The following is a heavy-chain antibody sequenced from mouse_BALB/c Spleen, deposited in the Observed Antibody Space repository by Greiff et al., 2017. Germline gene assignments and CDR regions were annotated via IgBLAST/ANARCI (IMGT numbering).Heavy chain of an antibody. CDR2: INSNGGST. V-gene: IGHV5-6-2*01. J-gene: IGHJ4*01. Sequence: EVLLVESGGGLVKPGGSLKLSCAASGFTFSSYYMSWVRQTPEKRLELVAAINSNGGSTYYPDTVKGRFTIARDNAKNTLYLQMSSLKSEDTALYYCARRYRDYAMDYWGQGTSVTVSS. CDR3: ARRYRDYAMDY. D-gene: IGHD2-14*01. CDR1: GFTFSSYY.